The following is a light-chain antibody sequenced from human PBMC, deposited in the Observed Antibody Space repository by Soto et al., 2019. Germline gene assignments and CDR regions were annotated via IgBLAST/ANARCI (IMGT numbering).Light chain of an antibody. Sequence: DIQMTQSPSTLSGSVGYRVTITCRASQTISSWLAWYQQKPGKAPKLLIYKASTLASGVPSRFSGSGSGTEFTLTINSLQPDDFATYYCQHYNSYSEAFGQGTKV. CDR2: KAS. CDR3: QHYNSYSEA. CDR1: QTISSW. V-gene: IGKV1-5*03. J-gene: IGKJ1*01.